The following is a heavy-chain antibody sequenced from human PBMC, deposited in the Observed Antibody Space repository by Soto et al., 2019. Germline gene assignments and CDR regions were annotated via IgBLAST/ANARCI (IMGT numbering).Heavy chain of an antibody. V-gene: IGHV3-30*18. CDR3: AKEYDAFDI. Sequence: GGSLRLSCAASGFTFSSYGMHWVRQAPGKGLEWVAVISYDGTKKYFADSVKGRFTISRDNSKNTLYLQMNSLRAEDTAVYYCAKEYDAFDIWGQGTMVIVSS. J-gene: IGHJ3*02. CDR1: GFTFSSYG. CDR2: ISYDGTKK.